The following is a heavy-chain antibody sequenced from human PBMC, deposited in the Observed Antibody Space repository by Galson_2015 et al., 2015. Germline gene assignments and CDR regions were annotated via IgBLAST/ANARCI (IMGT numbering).Heavy chain of an antibody. CDR2: IIPIFGTP. CDR1: GGTFRYYG. D-gene: IGHD5-24*01. Sequence: SVKVSCKASGGTFRYYGITWVRQAPGQGLEWVGGIIPIFGTPNYAQKFQGRVTITADESTSTAYMELSSLRYEDTAVYYCARDAISGGNNYWPPAHWGQGTLVTVSS. V-gene: IGHV1-69*13. J-gene: IGHJ4*02. CDR3: ARDAISGGNNYWPPAH.